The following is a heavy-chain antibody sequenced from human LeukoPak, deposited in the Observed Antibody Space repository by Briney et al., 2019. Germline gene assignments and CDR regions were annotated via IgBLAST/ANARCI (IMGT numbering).Heavy chain of an antibody. Sequence: ASVKVSCKASGYTFTGYYMHWVRQAPGQGLEWMGWINPNSGGTNYAQKFQGWVTMTRDTSISTAYMELSRLRSDDTAVYYCARVGPYGSNAFEIWGQGTMVTVSS. CDR3: ARVGPYGSNAFEI. J-gene: IGHJ3*02. V-gene: IGHV1-2*04. CDR1: GYTFTGYY. CDR2: INPNSGGT. D-gene: IGHD3-10*01.